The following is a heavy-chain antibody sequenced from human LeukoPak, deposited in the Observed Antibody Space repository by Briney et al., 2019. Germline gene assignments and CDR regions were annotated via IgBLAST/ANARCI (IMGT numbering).Heavy chain of an antibody. D-gene: IGHD3-10*01. CDR2: ISHSGTT. Sequence: SETLSLTCTVSGFSISSGYYWGWIRQPPGKGLEWIGAISHSGTTYYNPSLKSRLAISLDTSKNQFSLKLSSVTAADTAVYFCARSTVVLREGFDYWGQGTLVTVSS. V-gene: IGHV4-38-2*02. CDR1: GFSISSGYY. CDR3: ARSTVVLREGFDY. J-gene: IGHJ4*02.